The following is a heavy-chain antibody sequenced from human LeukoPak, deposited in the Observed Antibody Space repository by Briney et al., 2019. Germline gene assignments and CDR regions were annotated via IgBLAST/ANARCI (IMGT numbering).Heavy chain of an antibody. D-gene: IGHD3-22*01. CDR1: GFTFSSYG. CDR3: AKKPRRNYYDSSGYGDFDY. CDR2: ISGSGGST. J-gene: IGHJ4*02. V-gene: IGHV3-23*01. Sequence: GGPLRLSCAASGFTFSSYGMSWVRQAPGKGLEWVSAISGSGGSTYYADSVKGRFTISRDNSKNTLYLQMNSLRAEDTAVYYCAKKPRRNYYDSSGYGDFDYWGQGTLVTVSS.